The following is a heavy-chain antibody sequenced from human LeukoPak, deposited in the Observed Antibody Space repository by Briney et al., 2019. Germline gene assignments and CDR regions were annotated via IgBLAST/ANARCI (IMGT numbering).Heavy chain of an antibody. CDR3: ARYGSGSYDYYYYYMDV. CDR2: ISAYNGNT. J-gene: IGHJ6*03. CDR1: GYTFNGYY. D-gene: IGHD3-10*01. Sequence: ASVKVSCKTSGYTFNGYYMNWVRQAPGQGLEWMGWISAYNGNTNYAQKLQGRVTMTTDTSTSTAYMELRSLRSDDTAVYYCARYGSGSYDYYYYYMDVWGKGTTVTISS. V-gene: IGHV1-18*04.